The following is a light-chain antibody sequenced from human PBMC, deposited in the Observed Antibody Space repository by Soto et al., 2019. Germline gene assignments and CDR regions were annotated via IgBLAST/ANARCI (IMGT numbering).Light chain of an antibody. V-gene: IGKV1-39*01. CDR3: QPSYRAPLT. CDR2: DAS. Sequence: DIQMTQSPSSLSASVGDRVTITCRASQSINTYLNWYQQKPGKAPKFMIYDASSLQSGVPSRFSGSGSGTDFTLTISSLQPEDSATYYCQPSYRAPLTFGPGNKVAIK. J-gene: IGKJ3*01. CDR1: QSINTY.